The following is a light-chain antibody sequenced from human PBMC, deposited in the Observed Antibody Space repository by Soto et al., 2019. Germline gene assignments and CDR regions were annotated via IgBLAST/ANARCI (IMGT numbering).Light chain of an antibody. J-gene: IGLJ2*01. CDR1: SSDVGEENY. CDR2: EVS. Sequence: QSVLTQPPSASGSPGQSVTITCSGTSSDVGEENYVSWYQQHPGKVPKLILYEVSKRPSGVPDRFSGSRSGNTASLTVSGLQAEDEADYYCRSFAGSPVVFGGGTKLPVL. CDR3: RSFAGSPVV. V-gene: IGLV2-8*01.